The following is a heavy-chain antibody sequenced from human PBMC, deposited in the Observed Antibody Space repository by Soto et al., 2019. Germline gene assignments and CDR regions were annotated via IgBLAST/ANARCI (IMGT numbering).Heavy chain of an antibody. CDR3: ARAYYYYGSGSPQAHFDY. Sequence: GGSLRLSCAASGFTFSSYGMHWVRQASGKGLEWVAVIWYDGSNKYYADSVEGRFTISRDNSKNTLYLQMNSLRAEDTAVYYCARAYYYYGSGSPQAHFDYWGQGTLVTVSS. J-gene: IGHJ4*02. CDR1: GFTFSSYG. V-gene: IGHV3-33*01. D-gene: IGHD3-10*01. CDR2: IWYDGSNK.